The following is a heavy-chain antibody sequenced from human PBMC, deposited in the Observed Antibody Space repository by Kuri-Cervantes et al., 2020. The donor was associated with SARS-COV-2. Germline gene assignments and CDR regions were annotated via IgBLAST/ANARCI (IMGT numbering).Heavy chain of an antibody. CDR1: GFPFSSYA. CDR2: ISYDGSNK. V-gene: IGHV3-30-3*01. CDR3: ARDPEYCSSTSCYIAHGDY. D-gene: IGHD2-2*02. Sequence: GESLKISCAASGFPFSSYAMHWVRQAPGKGLEWVAVISYDGSNKYYADSVKGRFTISRDNSKNTLYLQMNSLRAEDTAVYYCARDPEYCSSTSCYIAHGDYWGQGTLVTVSS. J-gene: IGHJ4*02.